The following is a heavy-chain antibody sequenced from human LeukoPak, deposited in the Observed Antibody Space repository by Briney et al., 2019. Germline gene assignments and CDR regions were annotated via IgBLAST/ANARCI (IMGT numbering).Heavy chain of an antibody. Sequence: SETLSLTCIVSGGSISSYYWSWIRQPPGEGLEWIGYIFYSVSTTYNPSLKSRVSMSVDTSKNQFSLKLSSVTAADTAVYYCARGGYCSGGSCYYYYYYTDVWGKGTTVTVSS. CDR1: GGSISSYY. J-gene: IGHJ6*03. D-gene: IGHD2-15*01. CDR2: IFYSVST. V-gene: IGHV4-59*01. CDR3: ARGGYCSGGSCYYYYYYTDV.